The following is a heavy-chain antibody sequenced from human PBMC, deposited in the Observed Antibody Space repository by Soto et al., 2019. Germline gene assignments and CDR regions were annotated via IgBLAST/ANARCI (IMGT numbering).Heavy chain of an antibody. J-gene: IGHJ4*02. Sequence: EVQLLVSGGGLVQPGWCLRLSWAASGFTFSSYAMSWVRQAPGKGLEWVSAISGSAGSTYYADSVKGRFTISRDNSKNTLYLQMNSLRAEDTAVYYCATGDTILDYWGQGTLVTVSS. CDR3: ATGDTILDY. V-gene: IGHV3-23*01. CDR2: ISGSAGST. CDR1: GFTFSSYA. D-gene: IGHD3-10*01.